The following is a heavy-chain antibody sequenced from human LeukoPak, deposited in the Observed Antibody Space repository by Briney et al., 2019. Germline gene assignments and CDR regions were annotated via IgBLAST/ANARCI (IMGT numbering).Heavy chain of an antibody. V-gene: IGHV1-69*04. J-gene: IGHJ4*02. CDR1: GGTFSSYA. Sequence: VASVKVSCKASGGTFSSYAISWVRQAPGQGLECMGRIIPIFGIANYAQKFQGRVTITADKSTSTAYVELSSLRSEDTAVYYCARDRGLVVAAIGYLDYWGQGTLVTVSS. CDR2: IIPIFGIA. D-gene: IGHD2-15*01. CDR3: ARDRGLVVAAIGYLDY.